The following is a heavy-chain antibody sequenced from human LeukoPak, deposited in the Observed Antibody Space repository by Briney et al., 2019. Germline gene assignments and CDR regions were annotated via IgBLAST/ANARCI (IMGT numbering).Heavy chain of an antibody. J-gene: IGHJ4*02. CDR1: GGSISSSSYY. CDR2: IYYSGST. Sequence: SETLSLTCTVSGGSISSSSYYWSWIRQPPGKGLEWIGYIYYSGSTNYNPSLRSRVTISVDTSKNQFSLKLSSVTAADTAVYYCAREHGDYGGGAYFDYWGQGTLVTVSS. D-gene: IGHD4-17*01. CDR3: AREHGDYGGGAYFDY. V-gene: IGHV4-61*01.